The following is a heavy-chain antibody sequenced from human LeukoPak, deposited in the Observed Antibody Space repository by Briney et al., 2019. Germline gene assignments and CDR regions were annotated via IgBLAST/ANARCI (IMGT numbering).Heavy chain of an antibody. V-gene: IGHV4-4*02. J-gene: IGHJ4*02. CDR1: GGSISSNW. Sequence: SGTLSLTCGVSGGSISSNWWSWVRLPPGKYLEWIGEIYHSGNTNYNPSLKSRVTISVDKSKNQFSLKLNSVTAADTAVYYCAGSGYYCHDHWGQGILVTVSS. CDR3: AGSGYYCHDH. D-gene: IGHD2/OR15-2a*01. CDR2: IYHSGNT.